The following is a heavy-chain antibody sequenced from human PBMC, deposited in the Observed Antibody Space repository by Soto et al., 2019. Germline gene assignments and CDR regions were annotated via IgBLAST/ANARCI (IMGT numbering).Heavy chain of an antibody. CDR1: GGSISSSSYY. V-gene: IGHV4-39*07. D-gene: IGHD2-2*01. Sequence: SETLSLTCTVSGGSISSSSYYWGWVRQPPGKGLEWIGSIYYIGSTYYNPSLKSRVTISVDTSKNQFSLKLSSVTAADTAVYYCARGRGGWFINQLLNAFDIWGQGTMVTVSS. CDR3: ARGRGGWFINQLLNAFDI. J-gene: IGHJ3*02. CDR2: IYYIGST.